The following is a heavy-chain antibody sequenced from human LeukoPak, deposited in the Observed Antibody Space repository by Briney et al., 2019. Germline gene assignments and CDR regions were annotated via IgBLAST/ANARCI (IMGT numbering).Heavy chain of an antibody. CDR1: GGSFSGYY. D-gene: IGHD6-19*01. J-gene: IGHJ4*02. CDR3: ARHHLARGLQWLVRNYFDY. V-gene: IGHV4-34*01. Sequence: SETLSLTCAVYGGSFSGYYWNWIRQPPGKGLEWIGEINHSGSTNYNPSLKSRVTISVDTSKNQFSLKLSSVTAADTAVYYCARHHLARGLQWLVRNYFDYWGQGTLVTVSS. CDR2: INHSGST.